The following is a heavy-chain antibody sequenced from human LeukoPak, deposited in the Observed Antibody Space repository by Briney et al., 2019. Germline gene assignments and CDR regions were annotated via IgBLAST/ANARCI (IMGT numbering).Heavy chain of an antibody. CDR1: GYTFTSYY. J-gene: IGHJ4*02. CDR2: INPSGGST. Sequence: ASVKVSCKASGYTFTSYYMHWVRQAPGQGLEWMGIINPSGGSTSYAQKFQGRVTMTRDTSISTAYMELNRLTTDDTAVYYCATDYRYDYWGQGTLVTVSS. D-gene: IGHD4-11*01. V-gene: IGHV1-46*01. CDR3: ATDYRYDY.